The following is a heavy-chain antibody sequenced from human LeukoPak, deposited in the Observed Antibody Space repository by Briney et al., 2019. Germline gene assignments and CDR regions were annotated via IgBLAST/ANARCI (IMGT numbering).Heavy chain of an antibody. D-gene: IGHD1-26*01. Sequence: PGGSLRLSCAASGFTFSSYAMTWVRQPPGKGLEWVSTISGSGGRTYYADSVKGRFTISRDNSKNTLYLQMNSLRAEDTAIYYCAKEYTGTFSPFPSYFDNWGQGTLVTVSS. CDR2: ISGSGGRT. CDR3: AKEYTGTFSPFPSYFDN. V-gene: IGHV3-23*01. J-gene: IGHJ4*02. CDR1: GFTFSSYA.